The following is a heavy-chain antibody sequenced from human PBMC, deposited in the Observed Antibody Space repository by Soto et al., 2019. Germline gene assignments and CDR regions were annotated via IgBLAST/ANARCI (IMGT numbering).Heavy chain of an antibody. V-gene: IGHV1-18*01. Sequence: QVHLVQSGAEVKKPGASVKVSCKGSGYAFTTYGITWVRQAPGQGLEWMGWISAHNGNTNYAQKRQGSVTVTRDTSTSTAYRELRSRRSDVTAVYYCARGGYGDYWGQGALVTVSS. CDR3: ARGGYGDY. D-gene: IGHD1-1*01. CDR1: GYAFTTYG. J-gene: IGHJ4*02. CDR2: ISAHNGNT.